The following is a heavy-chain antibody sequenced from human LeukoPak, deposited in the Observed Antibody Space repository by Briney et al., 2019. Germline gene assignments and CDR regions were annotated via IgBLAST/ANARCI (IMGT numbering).Heavy chain of an antibody. CDR3: ARVRAGLAISVAGLFDY. D-gene: IGHD6-19*01. V-gene: IGHV3-21*01. CDR1: GFTFSSYA. CDR2: ISSTSGYI. J-gene: IGHJ4*02. Sequence: GGSLRLSCAASGFTFSSYAMSWVRQAPGKGLEWVASISSTSGYIYYADSVKGRFTISRDNAKNSLYLQMNSLRAEDMAMFYCARVRAGLAISVAGLFDYWGQGTLVTVSS.